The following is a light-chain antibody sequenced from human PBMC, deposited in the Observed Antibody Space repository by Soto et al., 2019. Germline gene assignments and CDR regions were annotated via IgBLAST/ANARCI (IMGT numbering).Light chain of an antibody. V-gene: IGLV2-14*03. Sequence: QSALTQPASVSGSPGQSINISCTGTSSDVGGYNYVSWYQHHPGKAPKLMIYDVSNRPSGVSNRFSGSKSGNTASLTISGLQPEDEADYYCSSYTTSNTRQIVFGTGTKLTVL. CDR1: SSDVGGYNY. J-gene: IGLJ1*01. CDR3: SSYTTSNTRQIV. CDR2: DVS.